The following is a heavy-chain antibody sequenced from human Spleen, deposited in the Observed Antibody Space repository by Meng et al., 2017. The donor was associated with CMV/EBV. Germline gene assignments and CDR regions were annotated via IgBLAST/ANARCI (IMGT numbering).Heavy chain of an antibody. J-gene: IGHJ6*02. V-gene: IGHV3-53*01. D-gene: IGHD4-11*01. CDR2: IYSGGST. CDR3: ARDHRSNYPYYYYGMDV. Sequence: GESLKISCAASGFTVSSNYMSWVRQAPGKGLEWVSVIYSGGSTYYADSVKGRFTISRDNSKNTLYLQMNSLRAEDAAVYYCARDHRSNYPYYYYGMDVWGQGTTVTVSS. CDR1: GFTVSSNY.